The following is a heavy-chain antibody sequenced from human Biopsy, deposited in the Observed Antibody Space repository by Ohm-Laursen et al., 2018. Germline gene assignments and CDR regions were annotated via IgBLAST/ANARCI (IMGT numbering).Heavy chain of an antibody. CDR3: ARDSGILNYGNFKYYHYYGMDV. Sequence: SETLSLTCTVSGDSVTKYYWSWIRQPPGKGLEGIGHTYYRGTTNYNPSLQSRVSISVDTSRNQVSLTLSSVTAADTAVYYCARDSGILNYGNFKYYHYYGMDVWGQGTKVTVSS. CDR1: GDSVTKYY. D-gene: IGHD4-11*01. J-gene: IGHJ6*02. V-gene: IGHV4-59*02. CDR2: TYYRGTT.